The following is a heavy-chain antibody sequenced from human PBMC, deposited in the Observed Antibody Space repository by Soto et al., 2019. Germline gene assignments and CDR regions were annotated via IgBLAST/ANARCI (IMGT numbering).Heavy chain of an antibody. CDR3: ARKNGISTSCYRALYYYYGMDV. D-gene: IGHD2-2*01. CDR2: IIPIFGTA. CDR1: GGTFSSYA. Sequence: QVQLVQSGAEVKKPGSSVKVSCKASGGTFSSYAISWVRQAPGQGLEWMGGIIPIFGTANYAQKFQGRVTITADESTSTAYMELSSLRSEDTAVYYCARKNGISTSCYRALYYYYGMDVWGQGTTVTVSS. V-gene: IGHV1-69*01. J-gene: IGHJ6*02.